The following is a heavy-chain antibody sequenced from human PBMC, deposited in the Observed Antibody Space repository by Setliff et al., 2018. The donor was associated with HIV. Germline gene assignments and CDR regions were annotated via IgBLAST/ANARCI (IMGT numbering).Heavy chain of an antibody. J-gene: IGHJ4*03. CDR1: SGFTFSNAW. CDR3: ASRWPAMREFDY. V-gene: IGHV4-4*02. CDR2: IYHSGST. Sequence: SETLSLRLSCAASGFTFSNAWMSWVRQPPGKGLEWIGEIYHSGSTNYNPSLKSRVTISLDRSKTQFSLKLSSVTAADTAVYYCASRWPAMREFDYWGQGTTVTVSS. D-gene: IGHD2-2*01.